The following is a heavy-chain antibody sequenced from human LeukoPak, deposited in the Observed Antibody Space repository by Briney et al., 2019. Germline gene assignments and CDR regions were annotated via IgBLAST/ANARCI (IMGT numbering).Heavy chain of an antibody. CDR3: ARHYGTTGYFSSFFDH. V-gene: IGHV4-59*07. D-gene: IGHD3-22*01. CDR1: DGSMNSYY. CDR2: IYYSGST. Sequence: PSDTLSLTCTVPDGSMNSYYWSWIRQPPGRGLEWIGYIYYSGSTNSNSSLKSRVTISVDTSKNQFSLQLSSVTAADTAVYYCARHYGTTGYFSSFFDHWGQGTLVTVSS. J-gene: IGHJ4*02.